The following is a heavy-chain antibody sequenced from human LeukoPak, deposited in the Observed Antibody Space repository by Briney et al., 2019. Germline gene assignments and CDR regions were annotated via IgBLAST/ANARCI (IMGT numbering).Heavy chain of an antibody. V-gene: IGHV1-2*02. D-gene: IGHD2-2*01. J-gene: IGHJ4*02. CDR3: ARDVCTSTTCYGPDY. CDR2: TNSKSGGT. CDR1: GYTFTGYY. Sequence: ASVKVSCKASGYTFTGYYIYWVRQAPGQGLEWMGWTNSKSGGTKLAQKFQGRVTMTKDTSISTAYMELSRLTSDDTVVYYCARDVCTSTTCYGPDYWGQGTLVTVSS.